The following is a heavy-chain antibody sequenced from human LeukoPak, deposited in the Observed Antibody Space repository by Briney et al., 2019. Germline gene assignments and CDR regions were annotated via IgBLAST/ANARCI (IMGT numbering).Heavy chain of an antibody. Sequence: SETLSLTCTVSGGSISSYYWSWIRQPPGMGLEWIGYIHYSGSSNYNPSLKSRVTISVDTSKSQFSLKLTSVTAADTAVYYCARTVGSSGWTDYWGQGTLVTVSS. V-gene: IGHV4-59*01. CDR3: ARTVGSSGWTDY. J-gene: IGHJ4*02. CDR1: GGSISSYY. D-gene: IGHD6-19*01. CDR2: IHYSGSS.